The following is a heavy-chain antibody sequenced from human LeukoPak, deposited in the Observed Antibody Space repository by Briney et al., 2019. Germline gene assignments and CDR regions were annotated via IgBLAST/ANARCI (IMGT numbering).Heavy chain of an antibody. CDR1: GFTFYNYA. D-gene: IGHD3-22*01. J-gene: IGHJ4*02. V-gene: IGHV3-30-3*01. CDR3: ARWRGEYYYDSRGYRGAIDY. Sequence: GGSLRLSCTASGFTFYNYALHWVRQTPAKGLEWVAVISNDGNKKFYTDSVKGRFTISRDNSKNTLSLQMSSLRLEDAAVYYCARWRGEYYYDSRGYRGAIDYWGQGTLVTVSS. CDR2: ISNDGNKK.